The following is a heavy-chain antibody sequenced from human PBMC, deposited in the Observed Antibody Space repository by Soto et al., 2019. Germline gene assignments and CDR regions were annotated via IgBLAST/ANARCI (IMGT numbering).Heavy chain of an antibody. D-gene: IGHD4-17*01. J-gene: IGHJ5*02. CDR1: GGSISSYY. CDR2: IYYSGST. V-gene: IGHV4-59*01. CDR3: ARVGDYVSPKLKNWFDP. Sequence: SETLSLTCTVSGGSISSYYWSWIRQPPGKGLEWIGYIYYSGSTNYNPSLKSRVTISVDTSKNQFSLKLSSVTAADTAVYYCARVGDYVSPKLKNWFDPWGQGTLVTVSS.